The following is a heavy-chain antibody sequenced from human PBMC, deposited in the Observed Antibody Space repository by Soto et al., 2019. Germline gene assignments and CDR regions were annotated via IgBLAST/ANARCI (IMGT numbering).Heavy chain of an antibody. CDR2: ISAYNGNT. D-gene: IGHD6-6*01. CDR1: GYTFTNYG. V-gene: IGHV1-18*01. CDR3: VRDVFYRSSVAYYYGMDV. Sequence: ASVKVSCKASGYTFTNYGISWVRQAPGQGLEWMGWISAYNGNTNYAQKLQGRVTVTTDTSTSTAHMELRSLRSDDTAVYFCVRDVFYRSSVAYYYGMDVWGQGTTVTVSS. J-gene: IGHJ6*02.